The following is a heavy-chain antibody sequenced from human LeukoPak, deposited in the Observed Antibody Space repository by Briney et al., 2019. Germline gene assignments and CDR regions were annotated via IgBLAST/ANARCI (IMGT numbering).Heavy chain of an antibody. J-gene: IGHJ4*02. CDR3: ARLWSYYYDSSGYWY. CDR1: GGSISRSSYY. CDR2: IYYNGST. V-gene: IGHV4-39*01. Sequence: SETLSLTCTVSGGSISRSSYYWGWVRQPPGKGLECMGSIYYNGSTYYNPSLKSRVTISVDTSKNQFSLKLSSVTAADTAVYYCARLWSYYYDSSGYWYWGQGTLVPVSS. D-gene: IGHD3-22*01.